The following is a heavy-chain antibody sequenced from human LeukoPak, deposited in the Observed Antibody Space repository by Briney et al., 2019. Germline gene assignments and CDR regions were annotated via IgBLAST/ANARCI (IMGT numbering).Heavy chain of an antibody. D-gene: IGHD4-11*01. CDR2: MNPNSGNT. Sequence: ASVKVSCKASGYTFTSYDINWVRQATGQGLEWMGWMNPNSGNTNYAQKLQGRVTMTTDTSTSTAYMELRSLRSDDTAVYYCAITTAVYYFDYWGQGTLVTVSS. CDR1: GYTFTSYD. CDR3: AITTAVYYFDY. J-gene: IGHJ4*02. V-gene: IGHV1-18*01.